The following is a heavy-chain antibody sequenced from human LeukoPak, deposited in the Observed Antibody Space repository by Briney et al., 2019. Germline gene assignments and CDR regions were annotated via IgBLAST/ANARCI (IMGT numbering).Heavy chain of an antibody. J-gene: IGHJ4*02. V-gene: IGHV3-7*01. D-gene: IGHD1-26*01. Sequence: GGSLRLSCAASGFTFSSYWMSWVRQAPGKGLEWVANIKQDGSEKYYVDSVKGRFTISRENAKNSLYLQMNSLRAEDTAVYYCASFGFYGGSYGPLDYWGQGTLVTVSS. CDR3: ASFGFYGGSYGPLDY. CDR2: IKQDGSEK. CDR1: GFTFSSYW.